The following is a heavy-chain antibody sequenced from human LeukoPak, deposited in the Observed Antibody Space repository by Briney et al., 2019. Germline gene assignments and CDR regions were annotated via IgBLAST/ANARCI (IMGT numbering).Heavy chain of an antibody. CDR2: NSSSSSII. CDR1: SFTFTSYS. CDR3: ARDRPLHPNSYYYYMDV. Sequence: GGSLRLSCAASSFTFTSYSMNWVRQAPGKGLEWVSYNSSSSSIIYYADSVKGRFTISRDNAKNSLYLQMNSLRAEDTAVYYCARDRPLHPNSYYYYMDVWGKGTTVTVSS. D-gene: IGHD4-11*01. J-gene: IGHJ6*03. V-gene: IGHV3-48*04.